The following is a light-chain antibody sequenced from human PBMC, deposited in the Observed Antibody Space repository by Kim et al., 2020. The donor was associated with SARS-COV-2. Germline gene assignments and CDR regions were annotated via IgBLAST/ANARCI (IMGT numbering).Light chain of an antibody. Sequence: DIVMTQSPLSLPVTPGEPASISCRSSQSLLHSNGYNYLDWYLQKPGQSPQLLIYLGSNRASGVPDRFSGSGSGTDFTLKISRVEAEDVGVYYCMQDLQTQYTFGQGTKLEI. V-gene: IGKV2-28*01. CDR3: MQDLQTQYT. CDR1: QSLLHSNGYNY. CDR2: LGS. J-gene: IGKJ2*01.